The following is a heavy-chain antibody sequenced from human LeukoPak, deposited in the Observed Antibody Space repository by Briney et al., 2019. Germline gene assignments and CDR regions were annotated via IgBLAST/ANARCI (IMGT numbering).Heavy chain of an antibody. CDR3: ARRIGSGWYDY. D-gene: IGHD6-19*01. CDR1: GYSFTSYW. CDR2: INPGDSDT. Sequence: GESLKVSCKGSGYSFTSYWIGWVRQMPGKGLEWLAIINPGDSDTRYSPSFQGQVTISADKSISTANLQWSSLKAADTAMYYCARRIGSGWYDYWGQGTLVTVSS. J-gene: IGHJ4*02. V-gene: IGHV5-51*01.